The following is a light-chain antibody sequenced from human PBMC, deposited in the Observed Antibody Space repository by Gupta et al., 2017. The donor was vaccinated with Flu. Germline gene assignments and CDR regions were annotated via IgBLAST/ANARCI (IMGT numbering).Light chain of an antibody. CDR3: GSYEDGREV. Sequence: QSVTISCTGTSGDVGGYNYVSWYQQHPGKAPKLMIYEVSRRPSGVPDRFSASKSGSTASLTVSGLQAEDEADYYCGSYEDGREVFGTGTKVTVL. CDR2: EVS. CDR1: SGDVGGYNY. V-gene: IGLV2-8*01. J-gene: IGLJ1*01.